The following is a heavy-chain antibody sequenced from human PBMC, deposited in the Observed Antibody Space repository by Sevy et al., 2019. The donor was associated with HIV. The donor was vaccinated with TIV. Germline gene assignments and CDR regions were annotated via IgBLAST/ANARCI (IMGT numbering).Heavy chain of an antibody. J-gene: IGHJ4*02. Sequence: GGSLRLSCAASGFTFISYALSWVRQAPGKGLEWVSALYAGGNTYYADSVKGRFTISRDNSKNTVYLEINSLRAEDTAVYYCARETVSGYNLWGQGTLVTVSS. CDR1: GFTFISYA. V-gene: IGHV3-53*01. CDR3: ARETVSGYNL. CDR2: LYAGGNT. D-gene: IGHD5-12*01.